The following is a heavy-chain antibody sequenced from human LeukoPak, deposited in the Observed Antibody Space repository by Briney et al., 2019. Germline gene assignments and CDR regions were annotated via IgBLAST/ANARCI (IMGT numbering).Heavy chain of an antibody. CDR3: ATESSGALDY. D-gene: IGHD1-26*01. Sequence: GGSLRLSCAASGFSFSSYSMKWVRQAPGKGLEWVSSISSSSNYIYYADSVKGRFTISRDNAKNSLYLQMNSLRAEDTAVYYCATESSGALDYWGQGTLVTVSS. J-gene: IGHJ4*02. CDR1: GFSFSSYS. V-gene: IGHV3-21*01. CDR2: ISSSSNYI.